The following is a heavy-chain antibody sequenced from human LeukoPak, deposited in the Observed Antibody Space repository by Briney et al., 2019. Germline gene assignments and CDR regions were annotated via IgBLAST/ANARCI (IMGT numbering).Heavy chain of an antibody. Sequence: GGSLRLSCAASGFTFSSYAMSWVRQAPGKGLEWVSAISGSGGSTYYADSVRGRFTISRDNSKNTLYLQMNSLRAEDTAVYYCAKREEYYYYGMDVWGQGTTVTVSS. CDR1: GFTFSSYA. CDR3: AKREEYYYYGMDV. D-gene: IGHD1-26*01. J-gene: IGHJ6*02. CDR2: ISGSGGST. V-gene: IGHV3-23*01.